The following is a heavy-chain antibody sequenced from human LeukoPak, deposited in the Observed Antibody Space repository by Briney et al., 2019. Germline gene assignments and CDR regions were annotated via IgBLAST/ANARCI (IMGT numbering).Heavy chain of an antibody. CDR2: INPNSGGT. Sequence: ASVKVSCKASGYTFTGHYMHWVRQAPGQGLEWMGWINPNSGGTNYAQKFQGRVTMTRDTSISTAYMELSRLRSDDTAVYYCARVPRRTGTTYFDYWGQGTLVTVSS. J-gene: IGHJ4*02. V-gene: IGHV1-2*02. CDR3: ARVPRRTGTTYFDY. CDR1: GYTFTGHY. D-gene: IGHD1-7*01.